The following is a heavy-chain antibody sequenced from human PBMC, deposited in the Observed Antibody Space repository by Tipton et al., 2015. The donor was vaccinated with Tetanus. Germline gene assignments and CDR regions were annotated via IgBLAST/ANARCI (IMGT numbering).Heavy chain of an antibody. CDR3: ARGGEQWALRYFQY. CDR2: MFYNGDA. J-gene: IGHJ4*02. CDR1: GASTKSGSFY. Sequence: TLSLTCTVSGASTKSGSFYWGWIRQHPGRGLEWIGYMFYNGDAFYNPSLKSRLAMSLDASKNLFSLNLTSVTAADTAVYYCARGGEQWALRYFQYWGQGTLVTVSS. D-gene: IGHD1/OR15-1a*01. V-gene: IGHV4-31*03.